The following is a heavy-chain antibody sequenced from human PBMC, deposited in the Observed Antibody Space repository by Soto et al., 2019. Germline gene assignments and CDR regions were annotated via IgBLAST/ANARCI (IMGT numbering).Heavy chain of an antibody. Sequence: ASVKVSCKASGGTFSSYAISWVRQAPGQGLEWMGGIIPIFGTANYAQKFQGRVTITADESTSKAYMELSSLRSEDTAVYYCASTMGDTIFGVVISYYYGMDVWGQGTTVTVSS. J-gene: IGHJ6*02. CDR1: GGTFSSYA. CDR2: IIPIFGTA. CDR3: ASTMGDTIFGVVISYYYGMDV. V-gene: IGHV1-69*13. D-gene: IGHD3-3*01.